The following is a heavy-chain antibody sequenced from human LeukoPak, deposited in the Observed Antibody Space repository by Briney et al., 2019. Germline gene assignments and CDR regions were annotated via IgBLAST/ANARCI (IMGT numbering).Heavy chain of an antibody. D-gene: IGHD3-22*01. J-gene: IGHJ5*02. CDR1: GFTFSSYA. Sequence: GGSLRLSCAASGFTFSSYARSWVRQAPGKGLEWVSAISGSGGSTYYADSVKGRFTISRENSKNTLYLQMNSLRAEDTAVYYCAKSPNSGYLNWFDPWGQGTLVTVSS. CDR3: AKSPNSGYLNWFDP. V-gene: IGHV3-23*01. CDR2: ISGSGGST.